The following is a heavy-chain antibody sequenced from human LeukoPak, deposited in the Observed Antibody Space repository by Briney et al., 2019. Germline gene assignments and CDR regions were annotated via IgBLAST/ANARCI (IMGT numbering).Heavy chain of an antibody. D-gene: IGHD2-2*01. CDR1: GGSFSCYY. J-gene: IGHJ6*03. V-gene: IGHV4-34*01. CDR2: INHSGST. Sequence: SETLSLTCAVYGGSFSCYYWSWIRQPPGKGLEWIGEINHSGSTNYNPSLKNRVTISVDSSKNQFSLNLNSVTAADTAVYYCARGGDIVVISSRSYYIDVWGKGTRVTVSS. CDR3: ARGGDIVVISSRSYYIDV.